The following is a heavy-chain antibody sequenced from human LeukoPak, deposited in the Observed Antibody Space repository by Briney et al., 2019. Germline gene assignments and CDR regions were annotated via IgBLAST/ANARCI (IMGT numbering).Heavy chain of an antibody. D-gene: IGHD6-19*01. CDR1: GSTSSTYG. J-gene: IGHJ4*02. CDR2: ISYDGNNK. Sequence: RRSLTLSCAAAGSTSSTYGMRWVCQVPAKVLGWVAVISYDGNNKSYGDSVKGGFTISRDNSKNTVYLQMNSLRDEDTSVYYCAKKVDPDIGVAGLGYWGQGTLVTVSS. V-gene: IGHV3-30*18. CDR3: AKKVDPDIGVAGLGY.